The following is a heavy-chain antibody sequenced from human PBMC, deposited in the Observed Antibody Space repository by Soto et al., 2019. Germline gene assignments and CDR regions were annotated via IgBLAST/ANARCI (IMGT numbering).Heavy chain of an antibody. CDR1: GGSINSGGYC. Sequence: QVQLQESGPGLVKPSQTLSLTCTVSGGSINSGGYCWSWIRQHPGKGLDWIGGISYGGSTSYNPSLTSRVTISVDTSKNQFSLKLTPVTAAATAVYYCSRGILVWGQGALITVSS. CDR3: SRGILV. J-gene: IGHJ4*02. D-gene: IGHD5-18*01. CDR2: ISYGGST. V-gene: IGHV4-31*03.